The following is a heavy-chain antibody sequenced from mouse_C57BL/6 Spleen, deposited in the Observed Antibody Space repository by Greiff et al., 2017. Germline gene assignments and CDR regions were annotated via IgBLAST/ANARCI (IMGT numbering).Heavy chain of an antibody. V-gene: IGHV1-55*01. CDR3: ARWLLPSYYAMDY. CDR1: GYTFTSYW. J-gene: IGHJ4*01. CDR2: FYPGSGST. D-gene: IGHD1-1*01. Sequence: QVHLQQPGAELVKPGASVKMSCKASGYTFTSYWITWVKQRPGQGLEWIGDFYPGSGSTNYNATFKSKATLTVDTSSSIAYMQLSSLTSEDSAVYYCARWLLPSYYAMDYWGQGTSVTVSS.